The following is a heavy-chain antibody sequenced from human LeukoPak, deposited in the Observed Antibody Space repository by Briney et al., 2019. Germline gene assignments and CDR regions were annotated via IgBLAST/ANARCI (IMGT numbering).Heavy chain of an antibody. J-gene: IGHJ3*02. CDR2: ISGSGGST. CDR3: ATRHIVVVTNAFDI. Sequence: GGSLRLSCAASGFTFSSYAMSWVRQAPGKGLERVSAISGSGGSTYYADSVKGRFTISRDNSKNTLYLQMNSLRAEDTAVYYCATRHIVVVTNAFDIWGQGTMVTVSS. D-gene: IGHD2-21*02. CDR1: GFTFSSYA. V-gene: IGHV3-23*01.